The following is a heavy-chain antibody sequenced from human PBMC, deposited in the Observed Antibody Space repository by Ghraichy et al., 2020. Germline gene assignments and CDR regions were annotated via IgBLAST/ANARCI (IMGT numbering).Heavy chain of an antibody. D-gene: IGHD7-27*01. CDR3: ARLNWGSLGGPFDY. Sequence: SETLSLTCAVYGGSFSGYYWSWIRQPPGKGLEWIGEINHSGSTNYNPPLKSRVTISVDTSKNKFSLKLSSVTAADTAVYYCARLNWGSLGGPFDYWGQGTLVTVSS. CDR2: INHSGST. V-gene: IGHV4-34*01. CDR1: GGSFSGYY. J-gene: IGHJ4*02.